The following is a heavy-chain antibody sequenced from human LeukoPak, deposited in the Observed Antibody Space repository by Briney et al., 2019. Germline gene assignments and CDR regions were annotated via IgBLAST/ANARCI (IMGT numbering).Heavy chain of an antibody. V-gene: IGHV1-58*02. J-gene: IGHJ4*02. CDR3: AAVVSSSWSGAPDFDY. CDR1: GFTFTSSA. Sequence: GASVKVSCKASGFTFTSSAMQWVRQARGQRLEWIGWIVVGSGNTNYAQKFQERVTITRDMSTSTAYMELSSLRSEDTAVYYCAAVVSSSWSGAPDFDYWGQGTLVTVSS. CDR2: IVVGSGNT. D-gene: IGHD6-13*01.